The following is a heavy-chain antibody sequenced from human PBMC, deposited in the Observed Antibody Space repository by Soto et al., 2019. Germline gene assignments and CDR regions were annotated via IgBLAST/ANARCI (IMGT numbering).Heavy chain of an antibody. CDR1: GFTFSSYG. Sequence: GGSLRLSCAASGFTFSSYGMHWVRQAPGKGLEWVAVISYDGSNNYYADSVKGRFTISRDNSKNTLYLQMNSLRAEDTAVYYCAKEYYYDSSGYYYGYFQHWGQGTLVTVSS. V-gene: IGHV3-30*18. J-gene: IGHJ1*01. D-gene: IGHD3-22*01. CDR2: ISYDGSNN. CDR3: AKEYYYDSSGYYYGYFQH.